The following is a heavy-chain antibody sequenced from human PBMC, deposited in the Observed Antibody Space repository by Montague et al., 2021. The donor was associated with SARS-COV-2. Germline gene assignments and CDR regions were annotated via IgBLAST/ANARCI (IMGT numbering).Heavy chain of an antibody. Sequence: SLSLSFSASGFPFSRYGMHWVRQAPGKGLEWVAVISYDGSNKNYADSVRGRFTISRDNSKNTLYLQMNSLRAEDTAVYYCAKDQDIGYSSGWSYYYYGMDVWGQGTTVTVSS. CDR1: GFPFSRYG. CDR3: AKDQDIGYSSGWSYYYYGMDV. V-gene: IGHV3-30*18. J-gene: IGHJ6*02. CDR2: ISYDGSNK. D-gene: IGHD6-19*01.